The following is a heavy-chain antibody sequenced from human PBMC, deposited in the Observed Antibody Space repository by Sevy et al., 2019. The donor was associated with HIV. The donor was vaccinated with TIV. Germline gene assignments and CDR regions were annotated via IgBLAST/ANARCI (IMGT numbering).Heavy chain of an antibody. J-gene: IGHJ3*02. D-gene: IGHD4-4*01. CDR1: GDSISSVNYF. CDR2: IYYTGRT. V-gene: IGHV4-31*03. CDR3: AREVDVPTDSDAFDI. Sequence: SETLSLTCTVSGDSISSVNYFWSWIRQHPGKGLEWVGYIYYTGRTFYNPSLESRVKISRDTSRNQFSLNLSSVTAAGTAVYYCAREVDVPTDSDAFDIWGQGTMVTVSS.